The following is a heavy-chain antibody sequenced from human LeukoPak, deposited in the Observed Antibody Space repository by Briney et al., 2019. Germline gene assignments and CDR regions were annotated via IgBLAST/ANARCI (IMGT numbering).Heavy chain of an antibody. CDR2: IRSDGTTK. D-gene: IGHD3-22*01. J-gene: IGHJ4*02. CDR3: AKDVYDGSGYHFDY. CDR1: GFSFSSYG. V-gene: IGHV3-30*02. Sequence: GGSLRLSCAASGFSFSSYGMYWVRQPPGKGLEWVAFIRSDGTTKYYADSVKGRFTISRDNAKNTLYLQLNSLRGEDTAVYYCAKDVYDGSGYHFDYWGQGTLVTVSS.